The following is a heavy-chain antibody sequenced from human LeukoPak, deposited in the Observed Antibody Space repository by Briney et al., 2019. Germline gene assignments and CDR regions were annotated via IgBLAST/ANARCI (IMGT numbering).Heavy chain of an antibody. D-gene: IGHD3-22*01. J-gene: IGHJ3*02. V-gene: IGHV3-23*01. Sequence: PGGSLRLSCAASGFTFSSYAMSWVRQAPGKGLEWVSAISGSGGSTYYADSVKGRFTTSRDNSKNTLYLRMNSLRAEDTAVYYCARGAGYYYHSSGPGLTGDGCDIWGQGTMVTVSS. CDR3: ARGAGYYYHSSGPGLTGDGCDI. CDR1: GFTFSSYA. CDR2: ISGSGGST.